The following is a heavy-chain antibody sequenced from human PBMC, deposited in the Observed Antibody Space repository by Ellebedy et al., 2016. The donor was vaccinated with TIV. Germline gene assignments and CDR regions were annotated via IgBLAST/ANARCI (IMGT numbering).Heavy chain of an antibody. D-gene: IGHD3-10*02. CDR3: ETDRTYVLNI. V-gene: IGHV3-74*01. CDR1: GITFSSYW. CDR2: IKSDGSST. J-gene: IGHJ3*02. Sequence: GESLKISCAASGITFSSYWMHWVRQAPGKGLVWVSHIKSDGSSTSYADSVKGRFTISRDNAKHTLYLQMNSLRAEDTAVYYCETDRTYVLNIWGQGTMVTVSA.